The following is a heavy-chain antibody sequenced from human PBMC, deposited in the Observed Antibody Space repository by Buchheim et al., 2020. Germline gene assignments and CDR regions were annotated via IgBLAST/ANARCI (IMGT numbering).Heavy chain of an antibody. D-gene: IGHD2-15*01. CDR1: GFTVSSNY. CDR2: IYSGGST. Sequence: EVQLLESGGGLVQPGGSLRLSCAASGFTVSSNYMSWVRQAPGKGLEWVSVIYSGGSTYYADSVKGRFTISRDNSKNTLYLQMNSLRAEDTAVYYCARCSGARYYYGMDVWGQGTT. V-gene: IGHV3-66*02. J-gene: IGHJ6*02. CDR3: ARCSGARYYYGMDV.